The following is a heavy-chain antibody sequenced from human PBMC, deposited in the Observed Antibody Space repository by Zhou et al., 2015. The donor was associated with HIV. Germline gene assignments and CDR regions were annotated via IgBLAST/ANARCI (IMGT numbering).Heavy chain of an antibody. CDR3: ARVFDSSGYYYVGENYGMDV. CDR1: GGTFSSYA. D-gene: IGHD3-22*01. CDR2: IIPIFGTA. V-gene: IGHV1-69*01. J-gene: IGHJ6*02. Sequence: QVQLVQSGAEVKKPGSSVKVSCKASGGTFSSYAISWVRQAPGQGLEWMGGIIPIFGTANYAQKFQGRVTITADESTSTAYMELSSLRSEDTAVYYCARVFDSSGYYYVGENYGMDVWGQGTTVTVSS.